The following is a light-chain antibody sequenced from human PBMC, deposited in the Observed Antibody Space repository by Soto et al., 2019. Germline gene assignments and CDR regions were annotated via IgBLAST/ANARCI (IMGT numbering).Light chain of an antibody. V-gene: IGLV2-14*01. CDR3: SSYTSSSTVLI. Sequence: SVLTQPASVSGSPGQSITISCTGTSSDVGGYNYVSWYQQHPGKAPKLMIYDVSNRPSGVSNRFSGSKSGNTASLTISGLQAEDEADYYCSSYTSSSTVLIFGTGTKLTVL. CDR2: DVS. CDR1: SSDVGGYNY. J-gene: IGLJ1*01.